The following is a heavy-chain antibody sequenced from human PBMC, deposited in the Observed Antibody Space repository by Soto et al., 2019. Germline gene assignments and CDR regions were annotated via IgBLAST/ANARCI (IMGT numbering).Heavy chain of an antibody. V-gene: IGHV1-69*12. D-gene: IGHD1-1*01. CDR3: ANEPSDMNWFDP. CDR2: TVPIFATT. CDR1: GGTLTSYA. Sequence: QVQLVQSGAEVKKPGSSVKVSCKASGGTLTSYAISWVRQAPGQGLEWIGGTVPIFATTNYAQKFQGRVTITADESTSTVYMELSSLRSEDTAVYSCANEPSDMNWFDPWGQGTLVTVSS. J-gene: IGHJ5*02.